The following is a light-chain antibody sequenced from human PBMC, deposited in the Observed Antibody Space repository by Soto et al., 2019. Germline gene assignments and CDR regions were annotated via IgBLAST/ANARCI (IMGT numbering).Light chain of an antibody. CDR1: QSLLHSNGYNY. CDR3: MQALHTPRT. Sequence: DIVMTQSPLSLPVTPGEPASISCRSSQSLLHSNGYNYLDWYLQKPGQSPQLLIYLGSNRASGVPGRFSGSGSGTDFTLKITRVEAEDVGVYYCMQALHTPRTFGRGTKLEIK. CDR2: LGS. V-gene: IGKV2-28*01. J-gene: IGKJ2*01.